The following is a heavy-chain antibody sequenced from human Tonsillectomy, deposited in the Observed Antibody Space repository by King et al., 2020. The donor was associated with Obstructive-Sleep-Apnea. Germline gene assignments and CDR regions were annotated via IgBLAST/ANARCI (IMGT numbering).Heavy chain of an antibody. Sequence: VPLQESGPGLVKPSETLSLTCSVSGGSITGYYWSWIRQPPGKGLEWIGYIYYSGSTNYNPSLKSRVTISVDTSTKQFSLRLSSVTAADTAVYYCARQPDYGDYGIDYWGQGTLVTVSS. J-gene: IGHJ4*02. CDR2: IYYSGST. V-gene: IGHV4-59*01. CDR3: ARQPDYGDYGIDY. D-gene: IGHD4-17*01. CDR1: GGSITGYY.